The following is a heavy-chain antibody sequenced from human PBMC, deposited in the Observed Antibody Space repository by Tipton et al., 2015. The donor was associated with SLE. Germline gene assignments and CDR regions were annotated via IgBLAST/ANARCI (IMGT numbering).Heavy chain of an antibody. CDR2: IDYSGST. CDR3: ARALPPYYYYGIDV. Sequence: TLSLTCTVSGGSIRSYYWSWIRQPPGKGLEWIGYIDYSGSTNYNPSLKSRVTISVDKSKNQFSLNLSSVTAADTAVYFCARALPPYYYYGIDVWGEGTTVTVSS. V-gene: IGHV4-59*12. CDR1: GGSIRSYY. J-gene: IGHJ6*04. D-gene: IGHD2-15*01.